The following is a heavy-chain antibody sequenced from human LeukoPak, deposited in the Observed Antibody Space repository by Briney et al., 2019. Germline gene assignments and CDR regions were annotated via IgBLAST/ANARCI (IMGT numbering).Heavy chain of an antibody. J-gene: IGHJ4*02. CDR3: ARGEVVTASPLDF. CDR2: IYSGGST. D-gene: IGHD2-21*02. Sequence: PGGSLRLSCAASGFTVSSNYMSWVRQAPGKGLEWVSVIYSGGSTYYAVSVKGRFTITRDNSKNTLFLEMRSLRTEDTAVYYCARGEVVTASPLDFWGQGTLVTVSS. V-gene: IGHV3-66*02. CDR1: GFTVSSNY.